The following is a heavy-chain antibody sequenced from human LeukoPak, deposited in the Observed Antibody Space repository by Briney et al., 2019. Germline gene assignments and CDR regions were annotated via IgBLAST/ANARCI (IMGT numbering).Heavy chain of an antibody. CDR3: ARSGYYDSSEHASDI. J-gene: IGHJ3*02. Sequence: ASVKVSCKASGGTFSSYAISWVRQAPGQGLECMGGIIPIFGTANYAQKFQGRVTITTDESTSTAYMELSSLRSEDTAVYYCARSGYYDSSEHASDIWGQGTMVTVSS. CDR2: IIPIFGTA. V-gene: IGHV1-69*05. D-gene: IGHD3-22*01. CDR1: GGTFSSYA.